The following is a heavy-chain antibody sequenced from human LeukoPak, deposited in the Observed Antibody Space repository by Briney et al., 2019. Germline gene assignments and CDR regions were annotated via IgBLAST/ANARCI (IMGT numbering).Heavy chain of an antibody. CDR2: LFFGGST. Sequence: SETLSLTCTVSGASISTFYWSWIRQPPGKGLEWIGYLFFGGSTNYNPSLKSRVTISSDTSKNQLSLKLASVTAADTAVYYCARAGGGWSFDYLGQGTLVTVSS. CDR1: GASISTFY. V-gene: IGHV4-59*01. J-gene: IGHJ4*02. CDR3: ARAGGGWSFDY. D-gene: IGHD6-19*01.